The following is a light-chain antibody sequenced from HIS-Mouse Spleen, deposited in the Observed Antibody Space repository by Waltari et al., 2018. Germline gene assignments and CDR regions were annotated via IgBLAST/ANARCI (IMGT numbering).Light chain of an antibody. CDR2: LGS. Sequence: DIVITPSPLPLPVPPGEPAPISCSSIQTLLHSTGYTYLVCYLQTPGHSPHLLIYLGSNRASGVPDRFSGSGSGTDFTLKISRVEAENVGVYCCMQALQTPFTFGPGTKVDIK. CDR1: QTLLHSTGYTY. CDR3: MQALQTPFT. J-gene: IGKJ3*01. V-gene: IGKV2-28*01.